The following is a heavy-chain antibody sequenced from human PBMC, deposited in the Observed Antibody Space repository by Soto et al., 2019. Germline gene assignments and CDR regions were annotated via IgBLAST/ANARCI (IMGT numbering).Heavy chain of an antibody. CDR1: GFTFSSYS. CDR3: ARSPWGYCSSTSCYFDY. V-gene: IGHV3-21*01. CDR2: ISSSSSYI. D-gene: IGHD2-2*01. Sequence: GGSLRLSCAASGFTFSSYSMNWVRQAPGKGLEWVSSISSSSSYIYYADSVKGRFTISRDNAKNSLYLQMNSLRAEDTAVYYCARSPWGYCSSTSCYFDYWGQGTLVTVSS. J-gene: IGHJ4*02.